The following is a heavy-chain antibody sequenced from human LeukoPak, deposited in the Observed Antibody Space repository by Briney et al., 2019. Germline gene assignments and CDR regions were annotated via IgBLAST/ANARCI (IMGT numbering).Heavy chain of an antibody. Sequence: PEGSLRLSCAASGFPFSSYAMSWVRQAPGKGLEWVSVISDSGGRTYSAASVKGRFTISRDNSKDTLYLQMNSLRAEDTAVYYCARTYCIGSSCPGVFEYWGQGTLVTVSS. CDR3: ARTYCIGSSCPGVFEY. J-gene: IGHJ4*02. D-gene: IGHD2-15*01. CDR1: GFPFSSYA. CDR2: ISDSGGRT. V-gene: IGHV3-23*01.